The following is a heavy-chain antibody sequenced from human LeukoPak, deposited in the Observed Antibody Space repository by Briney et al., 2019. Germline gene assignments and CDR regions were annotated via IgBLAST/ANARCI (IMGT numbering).Heavy chain of an antibody. CDR3: ARGERFLEWLPYYYYYGMDV. Sequence: GASVSVSCTASGYTFTSYDINWVRQAAGQGLEWMGWMNPNSGNTGYAQTFQGRVTITRNTSISTAYMELSSLRSEDTAVYYCARGERFLEWLPYYYYYGMDVWGQGTTVTVSS. J-gene: IGHJ6*02. V-gene: IGHV1-8*01. CDR1: GYTFTSYD. CDR2: MNPNSGNT. D-gene: IGHD3-3*01.